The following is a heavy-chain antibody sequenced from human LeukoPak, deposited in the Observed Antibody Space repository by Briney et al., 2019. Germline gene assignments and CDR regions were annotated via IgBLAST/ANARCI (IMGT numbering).Heavy chain of an antibody. D-gene: IGHD3-22*01. J-gene: IGHJ4*02. V-gene: IGHV1-8*03. Sequence: GASVKVSCKASGYTFTGYDINWVRQAAGQGLEWMGWMNPNNSNTGYAQKFQGRVTITTDESTSTAYMELSSLRSEDTAVYYCAREPDSSGYFYFDYWGQGTLVTVSS. CDR1: GYTFTGYD. CDR3: AREPDSSGYFYFDY. CDR2: MNPNNSNT.